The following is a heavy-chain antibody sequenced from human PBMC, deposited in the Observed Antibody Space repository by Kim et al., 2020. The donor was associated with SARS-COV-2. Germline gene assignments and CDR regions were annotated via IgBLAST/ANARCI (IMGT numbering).Heavy chain of an antibody. Sequence: IYYADSVKCRFTIARDNAKNLLYLQMNSLRAEDTAVYFCARDVTSAAEGFWGHGTLVTVPS. CDR2: I. J-gene: IGHJ4*01. CDR3: ARDVTSAAEGF. D-gene: IGHD6-13*01. V-gene: IGHV3-48*03.